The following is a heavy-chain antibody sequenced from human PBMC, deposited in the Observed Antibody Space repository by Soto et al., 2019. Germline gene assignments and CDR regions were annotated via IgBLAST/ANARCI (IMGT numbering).Heavy chain of an antibody. CDR2: ISGSGGST. CDR3: AKDLFTMIVVVIPLFDY. J-gene: IGHJ4*02. V-gene: IGHV3-23*01. CDR1: GFTFSSYA. Sequence: EVQLLESGGGLVQPGGSLRLSCAASGFTFSSYAMSWVRQAPGKGLEWVSAISGSGGSTYYADSVKGRFTISRDNSKNTLYLQMNSLRAEDTAVYYCAKDLFTMIVVVIPLFDYWGQGTLVTVSS. D-gene: IGHD3-22*01.